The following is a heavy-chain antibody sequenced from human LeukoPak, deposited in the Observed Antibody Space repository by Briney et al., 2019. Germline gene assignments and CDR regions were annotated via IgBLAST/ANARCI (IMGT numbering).Heavy chain of an antibody. J-gene: IGHJ4*02. CDR3: ARIGSGGRRHFDY. V-gene: IGHV1-2*02. CDR2: INPNSGGT. CDR1: GYTFTGYY. Sequence: GASVKVSCMASGYTFTGYYIHWVRQAPGQGVEGMGWINPNSGGTNYVHKFQGRVTMTRDTYISTAYMELSRLRSDDTAVYYCARIGSGGRRHFDYWGQGTLVTVFS. D-gene: IGHD2-15*01.